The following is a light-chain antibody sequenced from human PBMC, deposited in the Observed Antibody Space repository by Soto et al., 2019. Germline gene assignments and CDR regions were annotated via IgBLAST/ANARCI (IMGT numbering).Light chain of an antibody. J-gene: IGKJ2*01. CDR2: GAS. CDR3: QQYNNWPYT. CDR1: QSVSRN. Sequence: IGMTQSPATLFLAPGERSTLSWRARQSVSRNLAWYQQKPGQAPRLLIYGASTRATGIPARFSGSGSGTEFTLTISSLQSEDFAVYYCQQYNNWPYTFGQGTKLEIK. V-gene: IGKV3-15*01.